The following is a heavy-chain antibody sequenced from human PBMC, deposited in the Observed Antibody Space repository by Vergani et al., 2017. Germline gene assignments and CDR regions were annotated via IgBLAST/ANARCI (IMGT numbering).Heavy chain of an antibody. V-gene: IGHV1-69*13. D-gene: IGHD3-22*01. CDR1: GGTFSSNS. CDR2: IIPIFGTT. Sequence: QGQLAQSGAEVKKPGSSVKVSCKASGGTFSSNSISWVRQAPGQGLEWMGRIIPIFGTTSYAQKFPGRVTILADESTSTAYMGLSSLRSEDTAVYYCARSSGYYSYYVVFWGQGTLVTVSS. CDR3: ARSSGYYSYYVVF. J-gene: IGHJ4*02.